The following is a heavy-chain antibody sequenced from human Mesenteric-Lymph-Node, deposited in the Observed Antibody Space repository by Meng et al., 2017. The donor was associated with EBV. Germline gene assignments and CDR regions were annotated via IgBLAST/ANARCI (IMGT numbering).Heavy chain of an antibody. J-gene: IGHJ4*02. CDR1: GGSISSGGYS. CDR2: IYQSGST. CDR3: ARAGSSGYSSFDY. Sequence: QVQLQESGSGLVKASETLSLTCAVSGGSISSGGYSWNWIRQPPGKGLEWIGNIYQSGSTYYKPSLKGRVTISGDRSNNQFSLKLNSVTAADTAVYYCARAGSSGYSSFDYWGQGILVTVSS. D-gene: IGHD3-22*01. V-gene: IGHV4-30-2*01.